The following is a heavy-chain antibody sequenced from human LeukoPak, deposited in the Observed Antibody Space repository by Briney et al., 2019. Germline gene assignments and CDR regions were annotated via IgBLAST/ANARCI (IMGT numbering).Heavy chain of an antibody. Sequence: PGGSLRLSCAASGFTFSSSAMSWVRQAPGTGLEWVSSVTGSGGSTYYADSVKGRFTISRDNSKNTLYLQMNSLRAEDTAVYYCARVGGGRLLWFGERGYYYMDVWGKGTTVTISS. CDR2: VTGSGGST. CDR1: GFTFSSSA. D-gene: IGHD3-10*01. CDR3: ARVGGGRLLWFGERGYYYMDV. J-gene: IGHJ6*03. V-gene: IGHV3-23*01.